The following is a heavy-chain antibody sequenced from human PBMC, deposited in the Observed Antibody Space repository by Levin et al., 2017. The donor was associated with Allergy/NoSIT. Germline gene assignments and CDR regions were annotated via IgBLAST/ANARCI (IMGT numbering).Heavy chain of an antibody. CDR2: IKSDGSDT. D-gene: IGHD2-2*01. CDR1: GFTFRGYY. V-gene: IGHV3-74*03. Sequence: SGGSLRLSCSASGFTFRGYYMHWVRQVPGEGLVWVSYIKSDGSDTKYADSVKGRFTISRDNAKNTLYLQMNSLGAEDTAVYYCARGGCRATSCLDYWGQGTLVTVSS. J-gene: IGHJ4*02. CDR3: ARGGCRATSCLDY.